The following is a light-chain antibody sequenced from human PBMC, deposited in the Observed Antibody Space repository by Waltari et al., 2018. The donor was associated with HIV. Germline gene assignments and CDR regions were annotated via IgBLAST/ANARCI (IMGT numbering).Light chain of an antibody. Sequence: SHELTLTSSVSAFLAQTARITCSGDVWPKKYAFCYQQESGQARVFVIYKDNIRPSDIPERISGSPSGTRATLTISAAQVDDEADSYFYSADGSGDYKGFGGGTKLHVL. J-gene: IGLJ2*01. CDR3: YSADGSGDYKG. CDR1: VWPKKY. V-gene: IGLV3-10*01. CDR2: KDN.